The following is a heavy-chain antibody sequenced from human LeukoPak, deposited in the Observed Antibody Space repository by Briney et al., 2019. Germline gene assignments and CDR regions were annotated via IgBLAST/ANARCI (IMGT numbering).Heavy chain of an antibody. CDR1: GFTFSDHY. CDR3: AREGATYYYDTSGSYHGPFRGVLDV. V-gene: IGHV3-72*01. CDR2: SRNQVNSYTT. Sequence: GGSLRLSCAASGFTFSDHYMDWVRQAPGKGLEWVGRSRNQVNSYTTEYAASVKGRFTISRDDSKKSLYLQMNSLKTEDTAVYFCAREGATYYYDTSGSYHGPFRGVLDVWGQGTTVTVSS. D-gene: IGHD3-22*01. J-gene: IGHJ6*02.